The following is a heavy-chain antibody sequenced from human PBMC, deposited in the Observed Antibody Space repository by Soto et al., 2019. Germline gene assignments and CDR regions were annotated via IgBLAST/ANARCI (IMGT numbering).Heavy chain of an antibody. CDR3: AKGGAIVAAGTRVYLYNAMDV. J-gene: IGHJ6*02. Sequence: ASVKVSCKASGYTFTGYYVHWVRQAPGQGLEWMGWINPNSGDTYLAQRFQGRVTMNRDASIGTAYMELRGLTSDDTAEYYCAKGGAIVAAGTRVYLYNAMDVWGQGTTVTVSS. CDR2: INPNSGDT. V-gene: IGHV1-2*02. D-gene: IGHD1-26*01. CDR1: GYTFTGYY.